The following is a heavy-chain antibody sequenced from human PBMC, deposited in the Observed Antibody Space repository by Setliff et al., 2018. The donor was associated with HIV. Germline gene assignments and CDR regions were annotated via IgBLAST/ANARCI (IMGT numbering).Heavy chain of an antibody. CDR1: GGTLNTFA. V-gene: IGHV1-69*05. J-gene: IGHJ6*02. D-gene: IGHD2-21*02. CDR2: VIPIFGAA. CDR3: ARGLRARPRLRGFYHYGMDV. Sequence: SVRVSCKASGGTLNTFALSWVRQTPGQGLEWMGGVIPIFGAANYAQKFQARVTITTDESTNTAYMELTSLRSDDSAVYFCARGLRARPRLRGFYHYGMDVWGQGTTVTVSS.